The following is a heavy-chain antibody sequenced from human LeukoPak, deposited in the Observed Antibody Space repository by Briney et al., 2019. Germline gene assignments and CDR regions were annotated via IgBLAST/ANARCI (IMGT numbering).Heavy chain of an antibody. V-gene: IGHV4-59*01. CDR2: IHYGGST. Sequence: SETVSLNGTGSGGYISTDSWGWIRQPPGQGLEWIAKIHYGGSTDYNPSLRRRVTITADTSRNQFSLRLSSVTAADTGVYYCAKGGVTRDYCFDYWGQGTLVTVSS. CDR3: AKGGVTRDYCFDY. D-gene: IGHD3-10*01. J-gene: IGHJ4*02. CDR1: GGYISTDS.